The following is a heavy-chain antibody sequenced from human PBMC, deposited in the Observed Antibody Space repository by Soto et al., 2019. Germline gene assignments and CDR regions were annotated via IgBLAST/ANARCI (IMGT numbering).Heavy chain of an antibody. CDR2: INSDGSST. CDR1: GFTFSSYW. D-gene: IGHD6-6*01. V-gene: IGHV3-74*01. CDR3: AREGGELVADAFDI. J-gene: IGHJ3*02. Sequence: EVQLVESGGGLVQPGGSLRLSCAVSGFTFSSYWMHCVRQAPGKGLVWVSRINSDGSSTSYADSVKGRFTISRDNAKNTLYLQMNSLRAEDTAVYYCAREGGELVADAFDIWGQGTMVTVSS.